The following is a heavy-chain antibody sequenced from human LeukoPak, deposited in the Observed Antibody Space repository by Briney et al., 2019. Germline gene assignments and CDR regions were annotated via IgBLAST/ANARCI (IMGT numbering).Heavy chain of an antibody. CDR1: GFTFSSYG. CDR2: ISYDGSNK. Sequence: PGGSLRLSCAASGFTFSSYGMHWVRQAPGKGVEWVAVISYDGSNKYYADSVKGRFTISRDNSKNTLYLQMNSLRAEDTAVYYCAKDRTYYYDSSGYYPSGDWGQGTLVTVSS. J-gene: IGHJ4*02. D-gene: IGHD3-22*01. CDR3: AKDRTYYYDSSGYYPSGD. V-gene: IGHV3-30*18.